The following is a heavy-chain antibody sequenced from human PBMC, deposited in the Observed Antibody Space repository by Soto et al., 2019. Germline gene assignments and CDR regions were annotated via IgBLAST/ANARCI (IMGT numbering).Heavy chain of an antibody. CDR1: GFTFSGYW. V-gene: IGHV3-74*01. J-gene: IGHJ6*02. CDR2: IKSDGRST. Sequence: PGGSLRLSCAASGFTFSGYWMHWVRQAPGKGLVWVSLIKSDGRSTNYADYVKGRFTISRDNAKNTVDLQMNSLRAEDTAVYYCARSRTGTTYGGMDVWGQGTTVTVSS. CDR3: ARSRTGTTYGGMDV. D-gene: IGHD1-7*01.